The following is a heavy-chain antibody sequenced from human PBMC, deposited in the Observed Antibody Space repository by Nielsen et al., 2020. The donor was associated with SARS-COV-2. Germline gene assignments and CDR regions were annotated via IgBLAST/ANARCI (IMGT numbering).Heavy chain of an antibody. Sequence: GGSLRLSCSVSGFTFRSYVMNWVRQAPGKGLEDVSSISSDGARMYYSDSVKGRFTISRDNAKNTLYLQINSLRAEDTAVYYCARPPYWGQGTLVTVSS. CDR2: ISSDGARM. CDR1: GFTFRSYV. J-gene: IGHJ4*02. V-gene: IGHV3-64*04. CDR3: ARPPY.